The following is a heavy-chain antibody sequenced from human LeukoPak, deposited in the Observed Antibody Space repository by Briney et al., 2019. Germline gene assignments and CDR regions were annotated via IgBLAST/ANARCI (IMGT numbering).Heavy chain of an antibody. D-gene: IGHD6-6*01. V-gene: IGHV3-23*01. CDR2: ISSSGGCS. CDR3: VKDKYELVLGYLDY. CDR1: GFTFNSYA. J-gene: IGHJ4*02. Sequence: GGSLRLSCAASGFTFNSYAMSWVRQAPGQGLEWVSAISSSGGCSYYADSVKGRFTISRDRSKNTLYLQMNSLRAEDTAVYYCVKDKYELVLGYLDYWGQGTLVTVSS.